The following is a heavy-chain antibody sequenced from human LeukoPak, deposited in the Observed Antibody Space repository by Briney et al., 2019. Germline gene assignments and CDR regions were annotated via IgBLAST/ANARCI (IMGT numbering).Heavy chain of an antibody. J-gene: IGHJ4*02. CDR2: ISYDGSNK. CDR3: ARGQARGYSYGYFAGDFDY. D-gene: IGHD5-18*01. V-gene: IGHV3-30*04. CDR1: GFTFSSYA. Sequence: PGRSLRLSCAASGFTFSSYAMHWVRQAPGKGLEWVAVISYDGSNKYYADSVKGRFTISRDSSKNTLYLQMNSLRAEDTAAYYCARGQARGYSYGYFAGDFDYWGQGTLVTVSS.